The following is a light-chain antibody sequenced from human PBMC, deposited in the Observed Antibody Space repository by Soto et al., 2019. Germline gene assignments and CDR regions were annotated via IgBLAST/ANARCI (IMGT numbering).Light chain of an antibody. J-gene: IGKJ2*01. V-gene: IGKV1-39*01. CDR3: QQSYSAPRT. CDR2: AAS. Sequence: DIPMTQSPFSLSASVGDRVTITCRASQSISNYLNWYQQRPGKAPKLLIYAASNLQSGVPSRFSGSGSGTDFTLTVSSLQPEDFATYYCQQSYSAPRTFGQGTKLESK. CDR1: QSISNY.